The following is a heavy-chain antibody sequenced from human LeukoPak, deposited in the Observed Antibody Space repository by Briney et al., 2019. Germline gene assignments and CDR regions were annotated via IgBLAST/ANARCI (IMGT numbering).Heavy chain of an antibody. J-gene: IGHJ3*02. Sequence: GGSLRLYCAASGFRFSYHDMHWVRQAPGKGLEFVSSIGAAGAHTFYADSVKGRFTISRDNFQSTMYLQMDGLRPEDSAVYYCARELGGTKTGGFDIWGQGTVVTASS. D-gene: IGHD1-14*01. CDR1: GFRFSYHD. CDR2: IGAAGAHT. CDR3: ARELGGTKTGGFDI. V-gene: IGHV3-64*02.